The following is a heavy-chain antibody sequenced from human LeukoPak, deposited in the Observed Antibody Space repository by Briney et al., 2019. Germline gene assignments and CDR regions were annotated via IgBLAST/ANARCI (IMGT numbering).Heavy chain of an antibody. CDR3: ARQHDSYHYYYVDV. CDR2: LYHSDSI. CDR1: GYSISSGYY. Sequence: SETLSLTCAVSGYSISSGYYWIWIRQPPGKGLEWIGSLYHSDSIYYNPSLESRVTMSVDTSMNQFSLKLSFVTAADTAVYYCARQHDSYHYYYVDVWGKGTTVTVS. V-gene: IGHV4-38-2*01. D-gene: IGHD6-13*01. J-gene: IGHJ6*03.